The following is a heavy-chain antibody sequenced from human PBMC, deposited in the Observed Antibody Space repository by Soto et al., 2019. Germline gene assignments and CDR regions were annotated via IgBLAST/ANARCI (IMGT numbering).Heavy chain of an antibody. V-gene: IGHV5-51*03. CDR2: IYPSDSDT. J-gene: IGHJ4*02. CDR3: ARGGVSTRTFDY. D-gene: IGHD3-3*01. Sequence: PXESLTISCKGSGYNFAGYWIAWVRQMPGKGLELMGIIYPSDSDTRYRPSFQGQVTISADKSISSAYLQWSSLRASDTAMYYCARGGVSTRTFDYWGQRTPVTVSS. CDR1: GYNFAGYW.